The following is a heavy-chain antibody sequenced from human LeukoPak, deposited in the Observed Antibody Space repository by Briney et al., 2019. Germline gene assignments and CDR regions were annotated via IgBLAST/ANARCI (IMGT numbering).Heavy chain of an antibody. V-gene: IGHV3-23*01. J-gene: IGHJ4*02. CDR1: GFTFSSYA. Sequence: GGSLRLSCAASGFTFSSYAMSWVRQAPGKGLEWVSAISGSGGSTYYADSVKGRFTISRDNSKNTLCLQMNSLRAEDTAVYYCAKDRVSPSGYFDYWGQGTLVTVSS. CDR3: AKDRVSPSGYFDY. D-gene: IGHD3-10*01. CDR2: ISGSGGST.